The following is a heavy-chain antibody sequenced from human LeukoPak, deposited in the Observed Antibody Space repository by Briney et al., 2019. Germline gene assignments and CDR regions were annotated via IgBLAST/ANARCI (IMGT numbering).Heavy chain of an antibody. Sequence: GASVKFSCKASGYTFTSYAMHWVRQAPGQRLEWMGWINAGNGNTKYLQKFQGRVTITRDTSASTAYMELSSLRSEDTAVYYCARGLGYYDYWGQGTLVTVSS. CDR1: GYTFTSYA. J-gene: IGHJ4*02. CDR2: INAGNGNT. CDR3: ARGLGYYDY. V-gene: IGHV1-3*01.